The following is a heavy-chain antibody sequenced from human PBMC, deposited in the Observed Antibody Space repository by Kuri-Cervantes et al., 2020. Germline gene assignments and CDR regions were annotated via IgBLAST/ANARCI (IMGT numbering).Heavy chain of an antibody. Sequence: GSLRLSCSVSGGSISGYYWNWIRQPPGKGLEWIGYIYYSGSTNYNPSLKSRVTKSVDTSKNQFSLKLSSVTAADTAVYYCAREGSTVYYYYYYGMDVWGQGTTVTVSS. CDR3: AREGSTVYYYYYYGMDV. D-gene: IGHD3-10*01. V-gene: IGHV4-4*08. CDR2: IYYSGST. CDR1: GGSISGYY. J-gene: IGHJ6*02.